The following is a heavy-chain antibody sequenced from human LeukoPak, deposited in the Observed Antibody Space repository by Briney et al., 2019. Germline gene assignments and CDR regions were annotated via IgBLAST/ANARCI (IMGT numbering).Heavy chain of an antibody. CDR3: ARGLWFGEYNY. Sequence: ASVKVSCKGSGYTFSSYGISWVRQAPGQGLEWMGWISAYNGNRNYAQKLQGRVTMTTDTSTSTAYMELRSLRSDDTAVYYCARGLWFGEYNYWGQGTLVTVSS. D-gene: IGHD3-10*01. CDR2: ISAYNGNR. CDR1: GYTFSSYG. V-gene: IGHV1-18*01. J-gene: IGHJ4*02.